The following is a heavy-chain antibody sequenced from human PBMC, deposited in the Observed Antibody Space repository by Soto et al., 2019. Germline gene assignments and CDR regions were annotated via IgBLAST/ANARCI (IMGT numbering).Heavy chain of an antibody. Sequence: PSETLSLTCTVSGGSISTYYWGWVRQPPGKGLEWIGSIYYSGSTYYNPSLKSRVTISVDTSKNHFSLKLSSVTAADTAVYYCARHLGEGYFDYWGQGTLVTVSS. CDR2: IYYSGST. J-gene: IGHJ4*02. CDR1: GGSISTYY. V-gene: IGHV4-39*01. CDR3: ARHLGEGYFDY.